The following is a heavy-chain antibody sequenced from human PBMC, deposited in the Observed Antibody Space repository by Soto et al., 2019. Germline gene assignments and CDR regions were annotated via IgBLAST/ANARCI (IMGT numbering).Heavy chain of an antibody. V-gene: IGHV4-61*01. CDR1: GDSVNSGHSC. CDR3: ARSGGGSGWF. D-gene: IGHD6-19*01. CDR2: VCYSGIT. Sequence: QVQLQESGPGLVKPSETLSLTCTVSGDSVNSGHSCWSWIRQPPGKGLEWIAYVCYSGITNYNPSLKSRVTISRDMSKNEFSLKVTSVTTTDTAVYYCARSGGGSGWFGGQGTLVTVSS. J-gene: IGHJ4*02.